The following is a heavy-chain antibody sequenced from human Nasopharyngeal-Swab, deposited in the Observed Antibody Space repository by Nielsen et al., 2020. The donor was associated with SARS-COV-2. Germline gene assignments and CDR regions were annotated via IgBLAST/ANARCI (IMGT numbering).Heavy chain of an antibody. J-gene: IGHJ6*03. CDR1: GYSFTSYW. V-gene: IGHV5-51*01. Sequence: GGSLRLSCKGSGYSFTSYWIGWVRQMPGKGLEWMGIIYPGDSDTRYSPSFQGQVTISADKSISTAYLQWSSLKASDTATYYCATGREHYYYYMDVWGKGTTVTVSS. D-gene: IGHD1-1*01. CDR2: IYPGDSDT. CDR3: ATGREHYYYYMDV.